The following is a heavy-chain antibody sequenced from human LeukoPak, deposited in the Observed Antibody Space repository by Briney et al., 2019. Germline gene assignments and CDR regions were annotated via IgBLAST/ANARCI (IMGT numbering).Heavy chain of an antibody. Sequence: PGGSLRLSCAASGFTFSSYVMHWVRQAPGKGLEWVAVISFDGSSKYYADSVKGRFTISRDNSKNTLFLQMNSLRAEDTAVYFCARVDPRLTDGSPFDYWGQGTLVTVSS. J-gene: IGHJ4*02. V-gene: IGHV3-30*04. CDR1: GFTFSSYV. CDR3: ARVDPRLTDGSPFDY. CDR2: ISFDGSSK. D-gene: IGHD2-8*01.